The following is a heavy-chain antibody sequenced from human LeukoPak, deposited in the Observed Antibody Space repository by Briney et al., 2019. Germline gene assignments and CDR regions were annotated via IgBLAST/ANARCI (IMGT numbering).Heavy chain of an antibody. J-gene: IGHJ6*03. CDR2: ISYDGSNE. V-gene: IGHV3-30-3*01. CDR1: GFTFSSYA. D-gene: IGHD1-14*01. CDR3: TTLPLVMEF. Sequence: PGRSLRLSCAASGFTFSSYAMHWVRQAPGKGLEWVAVISYDGSNEYYADSVKGRFTISRDNSKNTLYLQMNSLKTEDTAIYYCTTLPLVMEFWGKGTTVTVSS.